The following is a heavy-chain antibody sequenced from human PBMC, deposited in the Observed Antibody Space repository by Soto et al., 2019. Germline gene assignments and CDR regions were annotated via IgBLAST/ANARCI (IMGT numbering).Heavy chain of an antibody. J-gene: IGHJ4*02. V-gene: IGHV4-59*01. CDR1: GGSISSYY. CDR2: IYYSGST. D-gene: IGHD4-17*01. CDR3: ARVNDYGGNVADY. Sequence: SETLSLTCTVSGGSISSYYWSWIRQPPGKGLEWIGYIYYSGSTNYNPSLKSRVTISVDTSKNQFSLKLSSVTAADTAVYFCARVNDYGGNVADYWGQGTLVTVSS.